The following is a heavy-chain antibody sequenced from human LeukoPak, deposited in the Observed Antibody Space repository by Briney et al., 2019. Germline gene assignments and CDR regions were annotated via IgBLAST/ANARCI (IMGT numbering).Heavy chain of an antibody. J-gene: IGHJ4*02. Sequence: GGSLRLSCAASGFTFSSYAMHWVRQAPGKGLEWVAVISYDGSNKYYADSVKGRFTISRDNSKNTLYLRMNSLRAEDTAVYYCARDAPITGTTDYFDYWGQGTLVTVSS. D-gene: IGHD1-20*01. CDR2: ISYDGSNK. CDR1: GFTFSSYA. V-gene: IGHV3-30*04. CDR3: ARDAPITGTTDYFDY.